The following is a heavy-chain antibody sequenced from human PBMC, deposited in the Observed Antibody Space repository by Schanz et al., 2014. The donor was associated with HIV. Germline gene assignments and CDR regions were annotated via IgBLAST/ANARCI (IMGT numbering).Heavy chain of an antibody. CDR3: ARGRSGYCSGGSCPYGRYYFDY. Sequence: QVQLVQSGAAVKKPGASVKVSCKPYGHIFTGYLMHWVRQAPGQGLEWMGWINPNSGATDSAQKFQGRVTMTRDTSISTAFMELSSLRSDDTAVYYCARGRSGYCSGGSCPYGRYYFDYWGQGTLVTVSS. V-gene: IGHV1-2*02. CDR1: GHIFTGYL. CDR2: INPNSGAT. J-gene: IGHJ4*02. D-gene: IGHD2-15*01.